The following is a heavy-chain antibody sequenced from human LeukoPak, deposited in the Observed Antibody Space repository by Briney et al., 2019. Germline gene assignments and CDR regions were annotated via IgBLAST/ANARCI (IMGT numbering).Heavy chain of an antibody. J-gene: IGHJ4*02. CDR3: ARRAGAYSHPYDY. CDR1: GFTFDDYT. Sequence: GGSLRLSCAASGFTFDDYTIHWVRQAPGKGLEWVSFIYSGTIHYSDSVKGRFTISRDNSKNTLYLQMNSLRAEDTAVYYCARRAGAYSHPYDYWGQGTLVTVSS. D-gene: IGHD4/OR15-4a*01. V-gene: IGHV3-53*01. CDR2: IYSGTI.